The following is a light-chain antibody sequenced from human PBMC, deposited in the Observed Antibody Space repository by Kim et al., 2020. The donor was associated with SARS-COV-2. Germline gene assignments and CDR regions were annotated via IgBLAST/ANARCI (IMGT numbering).Light chain of an antibody. J-gene: IGKJ2*01. CDR1: QDISNN. V-gene: IGKV1-33*01. CDR3: QQHESHPYT. CDR2: RAS. Sequence: SASVGDRVTITCQASQDISNNLNWYQQKPGRAPHLLIYRASTSEDGDPSRFSASGSGTDFTFTISSLQSDDIATYYCQQHESHPYTFGHGTKLEI.